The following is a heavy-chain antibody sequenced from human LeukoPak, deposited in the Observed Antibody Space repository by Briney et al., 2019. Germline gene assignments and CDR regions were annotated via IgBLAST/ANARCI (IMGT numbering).Heavy chain of an antibody. J-gene: IGHJ4*02. D-gene: IGHD3-10*01. Sequence: SETLSLTCTVSGGSISSYYWSWIRQPPGKGLEWIGYIYYSGSTNYNPSLKSRVTISVDTSKNQFSLKLSSVTAADTAVYYCARESATMVRGVIIRFVDYWGQVTLVTVSS. CDR3: ARESATMVRGVIIRFVDY. CDR1: GGSISSYY. CDR2: IYYSGST. V-gene: IGHV4-59*01.